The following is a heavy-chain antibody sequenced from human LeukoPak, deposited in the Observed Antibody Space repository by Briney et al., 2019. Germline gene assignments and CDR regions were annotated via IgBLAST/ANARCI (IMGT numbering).Heavy chain of an antibody. CDR3: ARDIDRVFNWFDP. V-gene: IGHV1-3*01. Sequence: ASVKVSCKASGYTFTNYIIHWVRQAPGQRLEWMGWINPGNGNTKYSQNFQGRVTITTDTSASTAHMELSSLRFEDTAVYYCARDIDRVFNWFDPWGQGTQVTVSS. CDR2: INPGNGNT. J-gene: IGHJ5*02. CDR1: GYTFTNYI. D-gene: IGHD6-13*01.